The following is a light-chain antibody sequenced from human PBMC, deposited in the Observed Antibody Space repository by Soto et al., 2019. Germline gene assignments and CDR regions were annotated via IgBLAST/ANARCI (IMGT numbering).Light chain of an antibody. J-gene: IGKJ4*01. CDR1: QSVNNDY. CDR2: GAS. CDR3: QQYGTSPLT. Sequence: ETVLTQSPGTLSLSPGERATLSCRATQSVNNDYLAWYQQRPGLAPRLLIFGASGRATGIPDRFSGSGSGTEFTLTISRLEPEYFAIYYCQQYGTSPLTFGGGTKVEIK. V-gene: IGKV3-20*01.